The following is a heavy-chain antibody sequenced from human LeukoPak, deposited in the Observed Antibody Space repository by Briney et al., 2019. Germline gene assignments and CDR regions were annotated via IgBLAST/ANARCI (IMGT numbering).Heavy chain of an antibody. CDR1: GGSISSYY. D-gene: IGHD6-13*01. J-gene: IGHJ4*02. V-gene: IGHV4-4*07. CDR2: IYSTGST. CDR3: ARQIASAGTAGFDF. Sequence: PSETLSLTCTVSGGSISSYYWSWIRQPAGKGLEWIGRIYSTGSTNYNPSLKSRVTMSVDTSKNQFSLRLRSVTDADTAVYYCARQIASAGTAGFDFWGQGALVTVSS.